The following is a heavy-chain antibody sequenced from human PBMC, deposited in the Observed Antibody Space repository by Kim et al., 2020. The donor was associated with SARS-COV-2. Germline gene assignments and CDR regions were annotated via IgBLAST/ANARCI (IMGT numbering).Heavy chain of an antibody. CDR1: GGSFSGYY. V-gene: IGHV4-34*01. J-gene: IGHJ6*02. CDR2: INHSGST. CDR3: ARFEPPRRFGELPVDV. Sequence: SETLSLTCAVYGGSFSGYYWSWIRQPPGKGLEWIGEINHSGSTNYNPSLKSRVTISVDTSKNQFSLKLSSVTAADTAVYYCARFEPPRRFGELPVDVWG. D-gene: IGHD3-10*01.